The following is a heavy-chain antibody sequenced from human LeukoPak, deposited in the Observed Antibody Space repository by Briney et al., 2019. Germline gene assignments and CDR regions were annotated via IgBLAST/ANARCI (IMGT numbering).Heavy chain of an antibody. J-gene: IGHJ4*02. CDR2: ISRTGNIV. D-gene: IGHD2-21*02. CDR1: GFIFSNYS. CDR3: ANLTH. V-gene: IGHV3-48*02. Sequence: PGGSLRLSCVATGFIFSNYSMHWVRQAPGKGLEWVSYISRTGNIVYYADSVKGRFTISRDNAKDSLFLQTDSLRDEDTAVYYCANLTHWGQGILVTVSS.